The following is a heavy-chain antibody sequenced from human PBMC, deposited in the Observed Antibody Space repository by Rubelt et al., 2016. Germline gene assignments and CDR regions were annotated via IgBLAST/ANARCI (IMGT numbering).Heavy chain of an antibody. J-gene: IGHJ4*02. CDR1: GASISSYY. V-gene: IGHV4-59*03. CDR2: IYYSGSA. D-gene: IGHD6-6*01. CDR3: EGYSSIATRASDY. Sequence: QVQLQESGPGLVKPSETLSLTCTVSGASISSYYWSWIRQPPGKGLEWVGYIYYSGSANYNPSLKSRVTIAVDTSTNQFSLKLNSVSAADTAVYHYEGYSSIATRASDYWGQGILVTVSS.